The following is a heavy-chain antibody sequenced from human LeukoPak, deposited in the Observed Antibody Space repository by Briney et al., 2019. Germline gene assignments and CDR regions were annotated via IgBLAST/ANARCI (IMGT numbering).Heavy chain of an antibody. Sequence: EASVKVSCKASGYTFTGYYMHSVRQAPGQGLEWMGWINPNSGGTNYAQKFQGRVTMTRDTSISTAYMELSWLRSDDTAVYYCARADYYDSSGYYKNKEYFQHWGQGTLVTVSS. CDR2: INPNSGGT. CDR3: ARADYYDSSGYYKNKEYFQH. J-gene: IGHJ1*01. V-gene: IGHV1-2*02. CDR1: GYTFTGYY. D-gene: IGHD3-22*01.